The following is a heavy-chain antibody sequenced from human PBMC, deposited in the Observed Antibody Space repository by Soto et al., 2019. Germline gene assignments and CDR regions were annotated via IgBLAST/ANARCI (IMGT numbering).Heavy chain of an antibody. D-gene: IGHD4-17*01. CDR1: GGSFSGYY. CDR3: ARAPSVTTRGYFDY. Sequence: QVQLQQWGAGLLKPSETLSLTCAVYGGSFSGYYWSWIRQPPGKGLEWIGEINHSGSTNYNPSLKSRVTISVDTSKNQFSLKLSSVTAADTAVYYCARAPSVTTRGYFDYWGQGTLVTVSS. CDR2: INHSGST. V-gene: IGHV4-34*01. J-gene: IGHJ4*02.